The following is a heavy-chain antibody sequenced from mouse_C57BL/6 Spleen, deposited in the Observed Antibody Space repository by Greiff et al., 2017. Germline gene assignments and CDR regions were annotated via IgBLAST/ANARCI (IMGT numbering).Heavy chain of an antibody. CDR2: IDPSDSYT. V-gene: IGHV1-69*01. CDR3: ARARAYYDYDGGYAMDY. CDR1: GYTFTSYW. D-gene: IGHD2-4*01. Sequence: QVQLQQPGAELVMPGASVKLSCKASGYTFTSYWMHWVKQRPGQGLEWIGEIDPSDSYTNYNQKFKGKSTLTVDKSSSTAYMQLSSLTSEDSAVYYCARARAYYDYDGGYAMDYWGQGTSVTVSS. J-gene: IGHJ4*01.